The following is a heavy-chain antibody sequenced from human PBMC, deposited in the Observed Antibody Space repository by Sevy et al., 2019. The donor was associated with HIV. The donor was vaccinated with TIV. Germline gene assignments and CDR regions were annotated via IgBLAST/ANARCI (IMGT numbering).Heavy chain of an antibody. J-gene: IGHJ4*02. CDR3: ARERTAAAPLDY. V-gene: IGHV4-4*07. Sequence: SETLSLTCTVSGGSISSYYWSWIRQPAGKGLEWIGRIYTSGSTNYNPSLKSRVTMSVDTSKNQFSLKLSSVTTADTAVYYCARERTAAAPLDYWGQGTLVTVSS. CDR1: GGSISSYY. CDR2: IYTSGST. D-gene: IGHD6-13*01.